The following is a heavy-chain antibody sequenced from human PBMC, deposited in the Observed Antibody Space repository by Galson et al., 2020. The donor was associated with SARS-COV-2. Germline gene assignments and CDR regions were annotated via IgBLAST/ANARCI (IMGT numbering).Heavy chain of an antibody. V-gene: IGHV1-18*04. Sequence: ASVKVSCKASGYTFTSYGISWVRQAPGQGLEWMGWISAYNGNTNYAQKLQGRVTMTTDTSTSTAYMELRSLRSDDTAVYYCARGTGNTIYYYYGMDVWGQGTTVTVSS. J-gene: IGHJ6*02. CDR2: ISAYNGNT. CDR3: ARGTGNTIYYYYGMDV. CDR1: GYTFTSYG. D-gene: IGHD1-1*01.